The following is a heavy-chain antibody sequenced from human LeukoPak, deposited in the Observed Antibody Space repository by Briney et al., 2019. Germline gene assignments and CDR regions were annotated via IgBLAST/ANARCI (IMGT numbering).Heavy chain of an antibody. CDR1: GFTVSSNY. V-gene: IGHV3-66*01. J-gene: IGHJ4*02. D-gene: IGHD5-18*01. Sequence: GGSLRLSCAASGFTVSSNYMNWVRQAPGKGLEWVSVIYNADTTYYADSVKGRFSISRDNSKNTLYLQMTSLRAEDTAVYFCARGRRSGYSFGFYFDYWGQGTLVTVSS. CDR3: ARGRRSGYSFGFYFDY. CDR2: IYNADTT.